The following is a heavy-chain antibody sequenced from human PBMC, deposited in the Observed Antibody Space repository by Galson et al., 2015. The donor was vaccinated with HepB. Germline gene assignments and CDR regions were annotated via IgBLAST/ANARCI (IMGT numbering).Heavy chain of an antibody. J-gene: IGHJ4*02. Sequence: SVKVSCKASGYTFTRYYIHWVRQAPGQGLEWMGIIHSSGGSTTYAQKFQGRVTMTRDTSTSTVHMELSSLRSEDTAVYFCARSDFNSGNYHKDYWGQGTLVTVSS. CDR1: GYTFTRYY. V-gene: IGHV1-46*01. D-gene: IGHD3-10*01. CDR3: ARSDFNSGNYHKDY. CDR2: IHSSGGST.